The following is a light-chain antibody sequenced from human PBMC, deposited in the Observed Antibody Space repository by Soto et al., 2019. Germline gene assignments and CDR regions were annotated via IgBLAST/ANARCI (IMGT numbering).Light chain of an antibody. J-gene: IGLJ3*02. CDR2: LDRSGSY. CDR3: ETWYSNTHKV. V-gene: IGLV4-60*02. CDR1: SGHNTYI. Sequence: QLVLTQSSSASASLGSSVKLTCILSSGHNTYIIAWHQQQPGKAPRFLMTLDRSGSYNRGSGVPDRFSGSSSGADRYLTISDLQFEDEGDYYGETWYSNTHKVFGGGTKPAVL.